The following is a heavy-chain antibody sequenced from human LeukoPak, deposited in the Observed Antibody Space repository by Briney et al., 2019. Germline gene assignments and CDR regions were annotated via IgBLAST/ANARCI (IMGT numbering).Heavy chain of an antibody. CDR1: GFTFSSYA. CDR2: ISGSGGST. CDR3: ARDRIEIQLWLHFDY. J-gene: IGHJ4*02. D-gene: IGHD5-18*01. Sequence: GGSLRLSCAASGFTFSSYAMSWVRQAPGKGLEWVSAISGSGGSTYYADSVKGRFTISRDNSKNTLYLQMNSLRAEDTAVYYCARDRIEIQLWLHFDYWGQGTLVTVSS. V-gene: IGHV3-23*01.